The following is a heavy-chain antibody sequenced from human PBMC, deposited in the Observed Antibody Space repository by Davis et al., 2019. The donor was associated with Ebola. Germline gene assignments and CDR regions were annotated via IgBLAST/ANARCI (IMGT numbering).Heavy chain of an antibody. CDR2: ISPHNGNT. Sequence: ASVKVSCKASGYTFTNYYMHWVRQAPGQGLEWMGWISPHNGNTNYAQKFQGKVTMTTDTSTSTAYMELRSLRSDDTAIYYCARDSFCTYGVCNDRDFDYWGQGTLVTVSS. D-gene: IGHD2-8*01. CDR3: ARDSFCTYGVCNDRDFDY. CDR1: GYTFTNYY. J-gene: IGHJ4*02. V-gene: IGHV1-18*04.